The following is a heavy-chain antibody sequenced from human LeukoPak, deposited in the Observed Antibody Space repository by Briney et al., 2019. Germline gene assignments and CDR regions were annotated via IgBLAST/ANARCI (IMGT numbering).Heavy chain of an antibody. CDR3: ARGTAAAGTFDY. CDR1: GGSITNYY. V-gene: IGHV4-59*08. Sequence: SETLSLTCTVSGGSITNYYWSWIRQPPGKGLEWLGYVSYSGSTNYNPSLKSRVTISVDTSKNQFSLNLTSVTAADTAVYYCARGTAAAGTFDYWGQGTLVTVSS. CDR2: VSYSGST. D-gene: IGHD6-13*01. J-gene: IGHJ4*02.